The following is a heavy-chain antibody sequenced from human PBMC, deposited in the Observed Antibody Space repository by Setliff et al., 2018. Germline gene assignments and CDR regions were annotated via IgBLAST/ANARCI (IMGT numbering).Heavy chain of an antibody. CDR1: GGSISSYY. Sequence: PSETLSLTCTVSGGSISSYYWSWIRQPPGKGLEWIGYIYYSGSTNYNPSLKSRVTISLDTSKNQFSLRLSSVTAADTAVYYCARMSGFLYMDVWGKGTTVTVSS. V-gene: IGHV4-59*08. CDR3: ARMSGFLYMDV. D-gene: IGHD3-3*01. CDR2: IYYSGST. J-gene: IGHJ6*03.